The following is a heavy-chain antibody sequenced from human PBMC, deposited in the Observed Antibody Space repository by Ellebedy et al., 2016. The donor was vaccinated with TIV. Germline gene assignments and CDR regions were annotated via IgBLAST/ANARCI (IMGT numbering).Heavy chain of an antibody. J-gene: IGHJ6*02. CDR1: GGSIKSYY. CDR3: ARAQINDFWTGNSTHYYHYGMDV. D-gene: IGHD3/OR15-3a*01. V-gene: IGHV4-59*01. Sequence: MPSETLSLTCTVSGGSIKSYYWSWIRQPPGKGLEWIGYIYYSGSTNCNPSLKSRVTISVDTSKYQFSLMLRSVTAADTAVYYCARAQINDFWTGNSTHYYHYGMDVWGQGTTVTVSS. CDR2: IYYSGST.